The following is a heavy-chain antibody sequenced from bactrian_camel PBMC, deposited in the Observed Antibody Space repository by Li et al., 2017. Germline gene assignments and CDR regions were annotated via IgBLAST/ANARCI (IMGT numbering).Heavy chain of an antibody. D-gene: IGHD6*01. V-gene: IGHV3S53*01. J-gene: IGHJ4*01. CDR2: IVLSTTP. CDR1: GYTHSSC. Sequence: HVQLVESGGGSVQAGGSLRLSCIISGYTHSSCMGWFRQITGKEREGVATIVLSTTPTYADSVKGRFTISRDNAKNTVYLQMNSLKSEDTAMYYCAKDLNGGSWHQMDYWGQGTQVTVS. CDR3: AKDLNGGSWHQMDY.